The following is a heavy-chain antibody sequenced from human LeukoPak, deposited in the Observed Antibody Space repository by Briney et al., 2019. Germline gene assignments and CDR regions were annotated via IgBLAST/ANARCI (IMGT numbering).Heavy chain of an antibody. CDR2: ISAYNGNT. J-gene: IGHJ3*02. CDR3: ARVSDPHQGTRFLTRYRLGAFDI. CDR1: GYTFTGYY. Sequence: EASVKVSCKASGYTFTGYYMHWVRQAPGQGLEWMGWISAYNGNTNYAQKLQGRVTMTTDTSTSTAYMELRSLRSDDTAVYYCARVSDPHQGTRFLTRYRLGAFDIWGQGTMVTVSS. D-gene: IGHD3-3*01. V-gene: IGHV1-18*04.